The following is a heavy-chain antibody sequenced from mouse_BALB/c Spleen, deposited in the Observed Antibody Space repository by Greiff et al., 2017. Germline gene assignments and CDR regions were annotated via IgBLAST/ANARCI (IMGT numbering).Heavy chain of an antibody. D-gene: IGHD2-14*01. V-gene: IGHV5-6-4*01. CDR2: ISSGGSYT. CDR3: TREKGGVQRLAY. J-gene: IGHJ3*01. CDR1: GFTFSSYT. Sequence: EVQLMESGAGLVKPGGSLKLSCAASGFTFSSYTMPWVRQTPEQRLEWVATISSGGSYTYYTDSEKGRYTISKDNAKNTLYLQMSSLKSEDTAMYYCTREKGGVQRLAYWGQGTLVTVSA.